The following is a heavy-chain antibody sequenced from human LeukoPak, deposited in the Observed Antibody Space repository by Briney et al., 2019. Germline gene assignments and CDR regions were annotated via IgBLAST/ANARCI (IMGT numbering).Heavy chain of an antibody. CDR3: ASLAVTGAGGRRYLDN. D-gene: IGHD2-21*02. CDR2: TLYDGSS. CDR1: GGSIISSSHY. Sequence: SETLSLTCTISGGSIISSSHYWGWIRQPPGKGLEWIGSVIGSTLYDGSSGYNPSLNSRLTISVDTSKNQFSLRLRSVTAADTAIYFCASLAVTGAGGRRYLDNWGEGTLVTVSS. V-gene: IGHV4-39*01. J-gene: IGHJ4*02.